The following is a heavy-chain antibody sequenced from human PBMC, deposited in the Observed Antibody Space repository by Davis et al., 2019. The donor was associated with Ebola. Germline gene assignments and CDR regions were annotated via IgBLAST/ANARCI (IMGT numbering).Heavy chain of an antibody. CDR3: ARYSYGYLKDRYHYGMDV. CDR2: ISSSGSTI. Sequence: PGGSLRLSCAASGFSFSDYYMSWIRQAPGKGLEWVSYISSSGSTIYYADSVKGRFTISRDNAKNSLYLQMNSLRAEDTAVYYCARYSYGYLKDRYHYGMDVWGKGTTVTVSS. V-gene: IGHV3-11*01. J-gene: IGHJ6*04. CDR1: GFSFSDYY. D-gene: IGHD5-18*01.